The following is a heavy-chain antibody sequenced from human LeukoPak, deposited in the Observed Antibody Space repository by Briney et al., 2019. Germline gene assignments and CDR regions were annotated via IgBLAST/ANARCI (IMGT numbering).Heavy chain of an antibody. D-gene: IGHD2-15*01. V-gene: IGHV3-7*03. Sequence: PGGSLRLSCVASAFSFSSNWMSWVRQAPGKGLEWVANIKPDGSETYYVDSVEGRFTISRDNSKNTLYLQMNSLRAEDTAVYYCAKGAVVVVVAAPEYWGQGTLVTVSS. CDR1: AFSFSSNW. CDR2: IKPDGSET. J-gene: IGHJ4*02. CDR3: AKGAVVVVVAAPEY.